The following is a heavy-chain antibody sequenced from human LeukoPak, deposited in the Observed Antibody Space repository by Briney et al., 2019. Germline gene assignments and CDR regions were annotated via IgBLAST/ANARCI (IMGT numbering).Heavy chain of an antibody. J-gene: IGHJ4*02. Sequence: GGSLRLSCATSGFIFSSYEMNWVRQAPGKGLEWVSYITTSGSTIYYADSVKGRFTISRDNAKNSLFLQMNSLRAEDTAVYYCARVSAPWPYYFDYWGQGTLVTVSS. CDR1: GFIFSSYE. V-gene: IGHV3-48*03. CDR3: ARVSAPWPYYFDY. D-gene: IGHD3-16*01. CDR2: ITTSGSTI.